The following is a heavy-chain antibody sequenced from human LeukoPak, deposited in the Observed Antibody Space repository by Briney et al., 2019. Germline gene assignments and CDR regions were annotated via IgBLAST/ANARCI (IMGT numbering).Heavy chain of an antibody. Sequence: GGSLRLSCAASGFTFSSYAMHWVHQAPGKGLEWAAVISYDGSNRYYADSVKGRFTISRDNSKNTLYLQMNSLRAEDTAVYYCAKDLVEYYDFWSANLGGGYWGQGTLVTVSS. CDR2: ISYDGSNR. J-gene: IGHJ4*02. D-gene: IGHD3-3*01. V-gene: IGHV3-30*04. CDR1: GFTFSSYA. CDR3: AKDLVEYYDFWSANLGGGY.